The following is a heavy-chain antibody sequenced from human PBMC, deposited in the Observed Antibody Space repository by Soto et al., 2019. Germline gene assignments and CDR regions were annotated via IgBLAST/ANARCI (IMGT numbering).Heavy chain of an antibody. J-gene: IGHJ4*02. Sequence: QVQLVESGGGVVQPGRSLRLSCAASGFTFSSYAMHWVRQAPGKGLEWVAVISYDGTNKYYADSVKGRFTISRDNSKDTLYLQMNSLRAEDTAVYYCARDEQLALDYWGQGTLVTFSS. CDR2: ISYDGTNK. CDR3: ARDEQLALDY. D-gene: IGHD6-6*01. V-gene: IGHV3-30-3*01. CDR1: GFTFSSYA.